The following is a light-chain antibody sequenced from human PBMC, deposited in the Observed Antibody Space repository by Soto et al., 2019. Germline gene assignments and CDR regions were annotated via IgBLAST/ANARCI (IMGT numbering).Light chain of an antibody. CDR1: SSNIGSYT. CDR2: YNN. Sequence: QSVLTQPPSASGTPGQRVTISCSGSSSNIGSYTVNWYQQLPGTAPKLLIYYNNQRPSGVPDRFSGSKSGTSASLAISGLQSEDEADYYCATWDDSLLVVFGGGTKLTVL. CDR3: ATWDDSLLVV. J-gene: IGLJ2*01. V-gene: IGLV1-44*01.